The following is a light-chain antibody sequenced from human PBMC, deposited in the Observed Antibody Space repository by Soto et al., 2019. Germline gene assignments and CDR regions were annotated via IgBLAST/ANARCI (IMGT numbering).Light chain of an antibody. CDR1: QSVSSSY. J-gene: IGKJ2*01. CDR2: GAS. Sequence: EIVLTQSPGTLSLSPGDRATLSCRTSQSVSSSYLAWYQQKPGQAPRLLIYGASRRATGIPDRFSGSGSGTDFTLTISRLEPKDLAVYFCQQYASLSYPFGQGTKLEIK. V-gene: IGKV3-20*01. CDR3: QQYASLSYP.